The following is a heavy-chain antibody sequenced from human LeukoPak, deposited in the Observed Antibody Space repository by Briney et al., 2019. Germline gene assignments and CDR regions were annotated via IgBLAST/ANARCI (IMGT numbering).Heavy chain of an antibody. CDR1: GFSFSNHG. J-gene: IGHJ5*02. V-gene: IGHV3-33*01. CDR3: ARDSYQDYYGRFDP. Sequence: GSLRLSCAAAGFSFSNHGMHWVRQAPGKRLEWVAVIWDDGNNKRYANSVNGRFTISRDNSENTLYLQMNGLTAEDTAMYYCARDSYQDYYGRFDPWGQGTLVIVSS. D-gene: IGHD3-10*01. CDR2: IWDDGNNK.